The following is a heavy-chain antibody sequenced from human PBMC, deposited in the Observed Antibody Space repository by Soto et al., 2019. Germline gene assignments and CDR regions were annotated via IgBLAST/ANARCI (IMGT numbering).Heavy chain of an antibody. Sequence: QVQLVESGGGLVQPGRSLRLSCAASGFTFSSYGMHWVRQAPGKGLEWVAVIWYDGSNKYYADSVKGRFTISRDNSKNTLYLQMNSLRAEDTAVYYCAREVGAYTFDYWGQGTLVTVSS. CDR1: GFTFSSYG. J-gene: IGHJ4*02. V-gene: IGHV3-33*01. D-gene: IGHD1-26*01. CDR2: IWYDGSNK. CDR3: AREVGAYTFDY.